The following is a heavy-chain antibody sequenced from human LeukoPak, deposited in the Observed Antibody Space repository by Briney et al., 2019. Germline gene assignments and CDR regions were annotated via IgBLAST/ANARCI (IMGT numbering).Heavy chain of an antibody. J-gene: IGHJ4*02. CDR2: INSDGSST. D-gene: IGHD1-26*01. CDR1: GLTFSSYA. Sequence: PGGSLRLSCAASGLTFSSYAMSWVRQAPGKGLVWFSRINSDGSSTSYADSVKGRFTISRDNAKNTLYLQMNSLRAEDTAVYYCARDSHSGSYDFDYWGQGTLVTVSS. CDR3: ARDSHSGSYDFDY. V-gene: IGHV3-74*01.